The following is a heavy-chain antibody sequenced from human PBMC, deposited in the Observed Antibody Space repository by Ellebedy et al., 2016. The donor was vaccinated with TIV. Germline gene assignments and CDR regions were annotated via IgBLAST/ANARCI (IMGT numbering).Heavy chain of an antibody. J-gene: IGHJ4*02. CDR3: AGWGSSQD. CDR2: INPDGSAK. CDR1: EFTFSNYW. V-gene: IGHV3-7*01. D-gene: IGHD3-16*01. Sequence: GGSLRLSXAASEFTFSNYWMNWVRQPPGKGLEWAANINPDGSAKSYVDSVKGRFTISRDNARNSLYLEMSSLRVEDTAVYYCAGWGSSQDWGQGALVAVSS.